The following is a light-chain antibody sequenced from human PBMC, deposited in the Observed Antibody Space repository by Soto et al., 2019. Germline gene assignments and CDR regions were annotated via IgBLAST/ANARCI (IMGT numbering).Light chain of an antibody. V-gene: IGKV1-5*01. CDR2: DAS. J-gene: IGKJ1*01. Sequence: DIQMTQSPSTLSASVGDRVTITCRASQSISSWLAWYQQKPGKAPKLLIYDASSLESGDPSRFSGSGSGTEFTLTISSLQPDDFATYYCQQYNSYSPWTFGQGTKVDIK. CDR3: QQYNSYSPWT. CDR1: QSISSW.